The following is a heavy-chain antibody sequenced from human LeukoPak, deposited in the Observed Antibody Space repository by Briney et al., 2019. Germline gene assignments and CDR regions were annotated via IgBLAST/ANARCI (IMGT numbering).Heavy chain of an antibody. V-gene: IGHV1-3*01. D-gene: IGHD5-18*01. CDR3: ARLRAAGYSYGYGFDY. Sequence: GASVKVSCKASGYIFTAYTMHWVRQAPGQSLEWMGWINAGKANIKYSQNFQGRVTITSDTSASITYMELSSLRSEDTAVYYCARLRAAGYSYGYGFDYWGQGSLVTVSS. CDR2: INAGKANI. J-gene: IGHJ4*02. CDR1: GYIFTAYT.